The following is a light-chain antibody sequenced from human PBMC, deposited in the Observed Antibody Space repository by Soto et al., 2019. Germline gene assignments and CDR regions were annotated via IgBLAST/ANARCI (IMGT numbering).Light chain of an antibody. CDR2: GAS. CDR1: QGVSSSY. CDR3: QHYRTS. J-gene: IGKJ4*01. V-gene: IGKV3-20*01. Sequence: EIVLTQSPGTLSLSPGERATLSCRASQGVSSSYLAWYQQKPGQPPRLLIYGASSRATGIPDRFSGSGSGTDFTLTITRLEPEDCAVYYWQHYRTSFGGGTKVQIK.